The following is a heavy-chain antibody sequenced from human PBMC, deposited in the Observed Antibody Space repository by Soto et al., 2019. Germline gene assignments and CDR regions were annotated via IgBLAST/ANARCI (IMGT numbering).Heavy chain of an antibody. CDR3: ARGLVGATHFYYNGMDV. CDR2: IYYSGST. D-gene: IGHD1-26*01. J-gene: IGHJ6*02. V-gene: IGHV4-59*01. CDR1: GFTFSSYA. Sequence: PGGSLRLSCAASGFTFSSYAMSWVRQAPGKGLEWIGYIYYSGSTNYNPSLKSRVTISVDTSKNQFSLKLRFVTAADTAVYYCARGLVGATHFYYNGMDVWGQGTTVTVSS.